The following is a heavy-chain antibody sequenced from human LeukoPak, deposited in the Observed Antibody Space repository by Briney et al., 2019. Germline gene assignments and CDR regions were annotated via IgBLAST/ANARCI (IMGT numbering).Heavy chain of an antibody. Sequence: GGSLRLSCAASGFTFNSYGMHWVRQAPGKGLEWVAVISYDGSNKYYADSVKGRFTISRDNSKNTLYLQMNSLRDEDTAVYYCAKDDLRGAMTTVTTLGYWGQGTLVTVSS. CDR3: AKDDLRGAMTTVTTLGY. CDR1: GFTFNSYG. V-gene: IGHV3-30*18. D-gene: IGHD4-11*01. CDR2: ISYDGSNK. J-gene: IGHJ4*02.